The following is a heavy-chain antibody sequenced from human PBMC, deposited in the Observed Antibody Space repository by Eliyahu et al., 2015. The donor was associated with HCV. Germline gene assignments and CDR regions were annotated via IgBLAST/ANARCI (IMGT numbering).Heavy chain of an antibody. Sequence: QVQLVESGGGVVQPGRSLRLSCAASGFPFSSYGMHWVRQAPGKGLEWVAVIWYDGSNKYYADSVKGRFTISRDNSKNTLYLQMNSLRAEDTAVYYCAREVSSWYYFDYWGQGTLVTVSS. CDR1: GFPFSSYG. D-gene: IGHD6-13*01. CDR2: IWYDGSNK. J-gene: IGHJ4*02. V-gene: IGHV3-33*01. CDR3: AREVSSWYYFDY.